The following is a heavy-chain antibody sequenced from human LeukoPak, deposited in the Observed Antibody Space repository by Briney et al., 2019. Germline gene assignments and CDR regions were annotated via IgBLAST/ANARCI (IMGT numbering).Heavy chain of an antibody. D-gene: IGHD1-1*01. Sequence: EXMGGIIPIFGTANYAQKFQGRVTITADESTSPAYMELSSLRSEDTAVYYCARDTGGSWLDPWGQGTLVTVSS. CDR2: IIPIFGTA. J-gene: IGHJ5*02. V-gene: IGHV1-69*01. CDR3: ARDTGGSWLDP.